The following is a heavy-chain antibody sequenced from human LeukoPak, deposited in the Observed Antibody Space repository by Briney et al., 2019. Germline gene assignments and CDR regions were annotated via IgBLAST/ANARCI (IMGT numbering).Heavy chain of an antibody. CDR2: IRYDGSNK. V-gene: IGHV3-30*02. D-gene: IGHD2-2*01. J-gene: IGHJ4*02. Sequence: PGGSLRLSCAASGFTFSNFGMHWVRQAPGKGLEWVAFIRYDGSNKYYADSVKGRFTISRDNSKNTLYLQMNSLRAEDTAVYYCAKDRVDIVVVPAAEQDYWGQGTLVTVSS. CDR3: AKDRVDIVVVPAAEQDY. CDR1: GFTFSNFG.